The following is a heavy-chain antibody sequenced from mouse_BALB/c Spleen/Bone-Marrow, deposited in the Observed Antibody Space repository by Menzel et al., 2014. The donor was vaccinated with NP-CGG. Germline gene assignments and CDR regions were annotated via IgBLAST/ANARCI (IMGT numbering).Heavy chain of an antibody. CDR3: KRSLGRFAY. D-gene: IGHD4-1*01. V-gene: IGHV1S53*02. Sequence: QVQLQQSDAELVKPGASVKISCRASGYTFTDHAIHWVKQKPEQGLEWIGYISPGDGVIKYNEKFKGKAILTADKSSSTAYMQLNSLTSEDSAVYFCKRSLGRFAYWGQGTLVTVSA. J-gene: IGHJ3*01. CDR1: GYTFTDHA. CDR2: ISPGDGVI.